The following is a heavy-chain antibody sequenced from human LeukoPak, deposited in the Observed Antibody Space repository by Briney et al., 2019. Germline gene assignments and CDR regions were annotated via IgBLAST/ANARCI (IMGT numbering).Heavy chain of an antibody. D-gene: IGHD1-26*01. J-gene: IGHJ3*02. Sequence: SETLSLTCAVYGGSFSGYYWSWIRQPPGKGLEWIGYIYYSGSTNYNPSLKSRVTISVDTSKNQFSLKLSSVTAADTAVYYCARPAVGANLVHAFDIWGQGTMVTVSS. CDR1: GGSFSGYY. V-gene: IGHV4-59*08. CDR2: IYYSGST. CDR3: ARPAVGANLVHAFDI.